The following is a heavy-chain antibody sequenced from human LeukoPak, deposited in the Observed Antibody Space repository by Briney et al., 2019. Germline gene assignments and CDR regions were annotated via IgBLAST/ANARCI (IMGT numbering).Heavy chain of an antibody. J-gene: IGHJ4*02. CDR2: INPNSGGT. Sequence: GASVKVSCKASGYTFTGYYMHWVRQAPGQGLEWMGWINPNSGGTNYAQKFQGRVTMTRDTSISTAYMELRSLRSDDTAVYYCVRDLSVASIDYWGQGTLVTVSS. D-gene: IGHD6-19*01. CDR1: GYTFTGYY. V-gene: IGHV1-2*02. CDR3: VRDLSVASIDY.